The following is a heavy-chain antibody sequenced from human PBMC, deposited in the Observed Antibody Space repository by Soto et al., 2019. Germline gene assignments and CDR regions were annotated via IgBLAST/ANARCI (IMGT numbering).Heavy chain of an antibody. V-gene: IGHV3-30-3*01. CDR3: ARAAAAGPFDY. D-gene: IGHD6-13*01. CDR2: ISYDGSNK. CDR1: GFTFSSYA. Sequence: QVPLVESGGGVVQPGRSLRLSCAASGFTFSSYAMHWVRQAPGKGLEWVAVISYDGSNKYYADSVKGRFTISRDNSKNTRYLQMNSLRAEDTAVYYCARAAAAGPFDYWGQGTLVTVSS. J-gene: IGHJ4*02.